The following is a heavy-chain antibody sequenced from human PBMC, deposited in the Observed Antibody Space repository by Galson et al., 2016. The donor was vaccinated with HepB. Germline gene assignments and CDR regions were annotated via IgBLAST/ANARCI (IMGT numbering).Heavy chain of an antibody. V-gene: IGHV4-4*02. CDR3: TRGNLGTSATMAFDY. CDR2: IYETGTA. D-gene: IGHD4/OR15-4a*01. Sequence: SDTLSLTCAVSGGSISNDYWWSWVRQSPGKELEWIGEIYETGTANYNPSFTSRATISVDKSKNQISLRLDSVTAADTAVYYCTRGNLGTSATMAFDYWGQGTLVTVSS. CDR1: GGSISNDYW. J-gene: IGHJ4*02.